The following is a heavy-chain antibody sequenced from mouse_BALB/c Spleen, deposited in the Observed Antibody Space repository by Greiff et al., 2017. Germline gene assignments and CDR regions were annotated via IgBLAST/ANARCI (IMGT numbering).Heavy chain of an antibody. CDR3: ARLLRGAWFAY. V-gene: IGHV1-55*01. Sequence: QVQLQQPGAELVKPGTSVKLSCKASGYNFTSYWINWVKLRPGQGLEWIGDIYPGSGSTNYNEKFKSKATLTVDTSSSTAYMQLSSLASEDSALYYCARLLRGAWFAYWGQGTLVTVSA. CDR2: IYPGSGST. J-gene: IGHJ3*01. D-gene: IGHD1-1*01. CDR1: GYNFTSYW.